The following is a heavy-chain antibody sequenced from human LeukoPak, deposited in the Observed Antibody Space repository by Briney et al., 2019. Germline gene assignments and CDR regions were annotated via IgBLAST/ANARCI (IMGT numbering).Heavy chain of an antibody. V-gene: IGHV4-4*07. CDR2: IQTRGNA. CDR3: ARDLSMVTTVERGDY. J-gene: IGHJ4*02. D-gene: IGHD4-23*01. CDR1: GGSLNNFC. Sequence: SETLSLTCTVSGGSLNNFCWRWIRQPAGKGLEWLGRIQTRGNAKYNPALMSRLSMSVDTSKNLFSLRLRSVTAADTAVYYCARDLSMVTTVERGDYWGQGTLVTVSS.